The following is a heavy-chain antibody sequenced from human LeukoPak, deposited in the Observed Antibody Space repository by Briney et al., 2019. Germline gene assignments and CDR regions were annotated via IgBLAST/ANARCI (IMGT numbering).Heavy chain of an antibody. D-gene: IGHD5/OR15-5a*01. V-gene: IGHV7-4-1*02. CDR1: GYTFTTYT. CDR2: INTDTGNP. CDR3: ARGKGHGVYYWAY. Sequence: GASVKVSCKASGYTFTTYTMNWVRQAPGQGLEWMGWINTDTGNPTYAQGFTGRFVFSLDTSVSTAYLQISSLKPEDTAVYYCARGKGHGVYYWAYWGQGTLVTVSS. J-gene: IGHJ4*02.